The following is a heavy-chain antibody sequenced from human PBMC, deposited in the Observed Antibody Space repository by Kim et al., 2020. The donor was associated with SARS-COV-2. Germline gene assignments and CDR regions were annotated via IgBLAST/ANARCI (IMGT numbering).Heavy chain of an antibody. V-gene: IGHV1-2*02. D-gene: IGHD3-10*01. CDR1: GYTFTGYY. Sequence: ASVKVSCKASGYTFTGYYMHWVRQAPGQGLEWMGWINPNSGGTNYAQKFQGRVTMTRDTSISTAYMELSRLRSDDTAVYYCARDDSNVLLWFGEGFGSTGMDVWGQVTTVTVSS. CDR3: ARDDSNVLLWFGEGFGSTGMDV. J-gene: IGHJ6*02. CDR2: INPNSGGT.